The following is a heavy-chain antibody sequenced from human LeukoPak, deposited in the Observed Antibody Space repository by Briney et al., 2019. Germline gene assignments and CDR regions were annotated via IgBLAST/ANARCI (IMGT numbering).Heavy chain of an antibody. Sequence: ASVKVSCKASGYTFTGYYMYWVRQAPGQGLEWMGWINPNSGGTNYAQKFQGWVTMTRDTSISTAYLELSRLRSDDTAVYYCARVSDSWSFYFDYWGQGTLVTVSS. CDR2: INPNSGGT. CDR1: GYTFTGYY. CDR3: ARVSDSWSFYFDY. V-gene: IGHV1-2*04. J-gene: IGHJ4*02. D-gene: IGHD6-13*01.